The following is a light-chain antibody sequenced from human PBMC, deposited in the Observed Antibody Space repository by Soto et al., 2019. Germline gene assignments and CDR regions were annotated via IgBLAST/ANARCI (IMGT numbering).Light chain of an antibody. V-gene: IGKV3-11*01. Sequence: EIVMTQSPSTLSVSPGERATLSCRASQTVRNNLAWYQQRPGQAPRLLIYDASSRATGIPARFSGSGSGTDFTLTISSLEPEDFAVYYCQQHSNWPLTFGGGTKVDIK. CDR1: QTVRNN. CDR2: DAS. CDR3: QQHSNWPLT. J-gene: IGKJ4*01.